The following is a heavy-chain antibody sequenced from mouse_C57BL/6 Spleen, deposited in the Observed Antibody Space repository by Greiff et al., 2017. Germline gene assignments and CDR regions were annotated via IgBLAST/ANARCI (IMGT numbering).Heavy chain of an antibody. V-gene: IGHV5-17*01. CDR2: ISSGSSTI. Sequence: DVMLVESGGGLVKPGGSLKLSCAASGFTFSDYGMHWVRQAPEKGLEWVAYISSGSSTIYYADTVKGRFTISRDNAKNTLFLQMTSLRSADTAMYYCARRGYDGYYFDYWGQGTTLTVSS. J-gene: IGHJ2*01. D-gene: IGHD2-2*01. CDR3: ARRGYDGYYFDY. CDR1: GFTFSDYG.